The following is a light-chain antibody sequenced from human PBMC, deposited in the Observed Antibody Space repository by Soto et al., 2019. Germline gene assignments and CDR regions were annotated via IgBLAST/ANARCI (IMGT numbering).Light chain of an antibody. J-gene: IGKJ1*01. CDR2: AAS. CDR3: QQSYSYPRT. V-gene: IGKV1-12*01. CDR1: QGITSW. Sequence: DIQITQSPSSLSASVGDRVTISCRASQGITSWLAWYQQKTGKPPKLLIYAASTLPGGVPSRFSGRGSGTEFTLAISSLQPEDFETYYCQQSYSYPRTFGQGTQVDIK.